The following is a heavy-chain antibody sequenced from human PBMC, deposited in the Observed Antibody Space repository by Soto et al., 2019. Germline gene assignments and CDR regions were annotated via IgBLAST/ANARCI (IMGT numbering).Heavy chain of an antibody. CDR2: INPNSGGT. CDR1: GYTFTGYY. J-gene: IGHJ6*02. Sequence: QVQLVQSGAEVKKPGASVKVSCKASGYTFTGYYMHWVRQAPGQGLEWMGWINPNSGGTNYAQKLQGRVTMTTDTSTSTAYMELRSLRSDDTAVYYCARVLGAVYYYYGMDVWGQGTTVTVSS. CDR3: ARVLGAVYYYYGMDV. V-gene: IGHV1-2*02.